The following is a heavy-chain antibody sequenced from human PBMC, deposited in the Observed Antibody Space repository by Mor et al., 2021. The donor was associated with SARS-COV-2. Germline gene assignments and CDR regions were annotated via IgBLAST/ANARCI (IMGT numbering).Heavy chain of an antibody. Sequence: APGHGLELMGWINTYNGNTNYAQKFQGRVTMTTDTSTRTAYMELRRLISDDTAVYFCARSHTWGYSDSWGQGTL. J-gene: IGHJ4*02. V-gene: IGHV1-18*01. CDR2: INTYNGNT. CDR3: ARSHTWGYSDS. D-gene: IGHD1-26*01.